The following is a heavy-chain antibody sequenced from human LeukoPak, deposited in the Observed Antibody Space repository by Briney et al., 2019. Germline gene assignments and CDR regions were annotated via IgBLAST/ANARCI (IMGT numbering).Heavy chain of an antibody. CDR1: GFTFSSYW. J-gene: IGHJ4*02. CDR3: AKGARSIVGATSFDY. CDR2: IKQDGSEK. D-gene: IGHD1-26*01. V-gene: IGHV3-7*03. Sequence: GGSLRLSCAASGFTFSSYWMSWVRQAPGKGLEWVANIKQDGSEKYYVDSVKGRFTISRDNSKNTLYLQMNSLRAEDTAVYYCAKGARSIVGATSFDYWGQGTLVTVSS.